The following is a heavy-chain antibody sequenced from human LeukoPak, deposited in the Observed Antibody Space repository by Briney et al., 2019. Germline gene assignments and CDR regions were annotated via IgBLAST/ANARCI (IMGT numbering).Heavy chain of an antibody. D-gene: IGHD5-18*01. CDR3: AKEIGGYSYGWVDY. V-gene: IGHV3-23*01. CDR1: GFTFSSYA. J-gene: IGHJ4*02. CDR2: ISGSGSST. Sequence: GGSLRLSCAASGFTFSSYAMSWVRQAPGKGLEWVSAISGSGSSTYYADSVKGRFTISRDNSKNTLYLQMNSLRAEDTAVYYCAKEIGGYSYGWVDYWGQGTLVTVSS.